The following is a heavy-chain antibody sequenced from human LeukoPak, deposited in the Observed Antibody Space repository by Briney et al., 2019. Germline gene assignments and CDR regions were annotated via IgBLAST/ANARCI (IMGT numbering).Heavy chain of an antibody. CDR2: ISYDGSNK. Sequence: GSLRLSCAASGFTFSSYAMHWVRQAPGKGLEWVAVISYDGSNKYYADSVKGRFTISRDNSKNTLYLQMNSLRAEDTAVYYCARELSTGAYFDHWGQGTLVTVSS. CDR3: ARELSTGAYFDH. V-gene: IGHV3-30-3*01. CDR1: GFTFSSYA. D-gene: IGHD1-1*01. J-gene: IGHJ4*02.